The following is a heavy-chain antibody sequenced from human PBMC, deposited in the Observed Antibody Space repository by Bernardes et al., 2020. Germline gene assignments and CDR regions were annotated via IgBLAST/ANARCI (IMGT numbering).Heavy chain of an antibody. CDR1: GFTVSSNY. CDR3: AVGGWLSTADFDY. Sequence: GGSLRLSCAASGFTVSSNYMSWVRQAPGKGLEWVSAIYSGGSTYYADSVKGRFTISRDNSKNTLYLQMNSLRAEDTAVYYCAVGGWLSTADFDYWGQGTLVTVSS. V-gene: IGHV3-53*01. D-gene: IGHD3-22*01. CDR2: IYSGGST. J-gene: IGHJ4*02.